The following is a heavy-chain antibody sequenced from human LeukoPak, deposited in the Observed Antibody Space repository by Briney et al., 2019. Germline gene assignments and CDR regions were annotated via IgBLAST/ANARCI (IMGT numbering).Heavy chain of an antibody. D-gene: IGHD3-22*01. CDR3: ARHSSGYLSYFDY. V-gene: IGHV4-59*08. Sequence: PSETLSLICTVSGGSISSYHWSWVRQPPGKGLEWIGYIYYSGSTNYNPSLKSRVTISLDTSKNQFSLKVSSVTAADTAVYYCARHSSGYLSYFDYWGQGTLVPVSS. CDR1: GGSISSYH. CDR2: IYYSGST. J-gene: IGHJ4*02.